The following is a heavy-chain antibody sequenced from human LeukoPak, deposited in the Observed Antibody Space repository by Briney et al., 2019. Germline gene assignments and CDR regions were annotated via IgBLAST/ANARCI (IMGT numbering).Heavy chain of an antibody. D-gene: IGHD3-10*01. CDR3: AKDFPDPWGYGSGSYTFDY. J-gene: IGHJ4*02. V-gene: IGHV3-30*02. Sequence: KGRFTISRDNSKNTLYLQMNSLRAEDTAVYYCAKDFPDPWGYGSGSYTFDYWGQGTLVTVSS.